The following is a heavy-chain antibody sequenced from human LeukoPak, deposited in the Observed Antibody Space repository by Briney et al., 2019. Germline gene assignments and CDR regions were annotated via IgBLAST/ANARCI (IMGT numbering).Heavy chain of an antibody. J-gene: IGHJ4*02. Sequence: ASVKVSCKVSGYTLTELSMHWVRQAPGKGLEWMGGFDPEDGETIYAQKFQGRVTMTEDTSTDTAYMELSSLRSDDTAVYYCARASHIQGFKNYFDYWGQGTLVTVSS. CDR3: ARASHIQGFKNYFDY. V-gene: IGHV1-24*01. CDR1: GYTLTELS. D-gene: IGHD3-10*01. CDR2: FDPEDGET.